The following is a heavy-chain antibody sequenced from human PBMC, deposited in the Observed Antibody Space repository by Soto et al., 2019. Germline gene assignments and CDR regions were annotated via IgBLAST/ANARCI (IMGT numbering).Heavy chain of an antibody. CDR3: ARVGGSYDSRPFDY. V-gene: IGHV1-2*04. CDR1: GYTFTGYY. CDR2: INPNSGGT. J-gene: IGHJ4*02. Sequence: ASVKVSCKASGYTFTGYYMHWVRQAPGQGLEWMGWINPNSGGTNYAQKFQGWVTMTRDTSISTAYMELSRLRSDDTAVYYCARVGGSYDSRPFDYWGQGTRVTVSS. D-gene: IGHD1-26*01.